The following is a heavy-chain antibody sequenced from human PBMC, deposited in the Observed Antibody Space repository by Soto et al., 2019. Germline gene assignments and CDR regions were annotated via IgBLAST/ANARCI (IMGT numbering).Heavy chain of an antibody. J-gene: IGHJ4*02. CDR3: ASDPILPYFEGY. V-gene: IGHV4-31*03. D-gene: IGHD3-9*01. CDR1: GGSISSGGYY. Sequence: PSETLSLTCTVSGGSISSGGYYWSWIRQHPGKGLEWIGYIYYSGSTYYNPSLKSRVTISVDTSKNQFSLKLSSVTAADTAVYYCASDPILPYFEGYWGQGTLVTVSS. CDR2: IYYSGST.